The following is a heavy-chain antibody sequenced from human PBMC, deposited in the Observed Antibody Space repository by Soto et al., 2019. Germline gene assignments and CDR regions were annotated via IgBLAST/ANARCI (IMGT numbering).Heavy chain of an antibody. V-gene: IGHV4-59*08. D-gene: IGHD6-6*01. J-gene: IGHJ4*02. CDR3: ARGYSSSSGLSLVIDY. CDR2: VHDSWGS. Sequence: PSETLSLTCTVSGGSISSYYWSWIRQPPGKGLEWIGYVHDSWGSHYNPSLKSRVAISLDTSKSQFSLKLTSVTATDTAVYYCARGYSSSSGLSLVIDYWGQGTLVTVSS. CDR1: GGSISSYY.